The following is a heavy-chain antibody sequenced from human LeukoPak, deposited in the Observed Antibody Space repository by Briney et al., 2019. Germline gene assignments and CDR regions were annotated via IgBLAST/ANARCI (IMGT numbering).Heavy chain of an antibody. CDR1: GGTFSSYA. CDR2: IIPIFGTA. Sequence: SVNVSCKASGGTFSSYAISWVRQAPGQGLEWMGGIIPIFGTANYAQKFQGRVTITADESTNTAYMELSSLRSEDTAVYYCARGAEMATISPDYYGMDVWGQGTTVTVSS. V-gene: IGHV1-69*13. CDR3: ARGAEMATISPDYYGMDV. J-gene: IGHJ6*02. D-gene: IGHD5-24*01.